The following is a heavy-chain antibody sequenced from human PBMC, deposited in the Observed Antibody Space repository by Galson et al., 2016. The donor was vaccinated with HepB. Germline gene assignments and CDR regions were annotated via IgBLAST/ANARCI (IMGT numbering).Heavy chain of an antibody. CDR3: ASGEYNDFWSGYYCAY. CDR1: GGTFSSYA. V-gene: IGHV1-69*13. CDR2: IIPIFGTA. D-gene: IGHD3-3*01. J-gene: IGHJ4*02. Sequence: SVKVSCKASGGTFSSYAINWVRQAPGQGLEWMGGIIPIFGTADYAQKFQGRVTITADESTSTAYMELSSLRSEDTAVYYGASGEYNDFWSGYYCAYWGQGTLVTVSS.